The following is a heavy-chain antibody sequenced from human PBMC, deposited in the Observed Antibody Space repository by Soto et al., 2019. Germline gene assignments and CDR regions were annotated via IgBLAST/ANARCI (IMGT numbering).Heavy chain of an antibody. D-gene: IGHD6-13*01. CDR2: IYNSVST. CDR1: VGSVSGGTHY. CDR3: ARGYRTSWYWFDL. V-gene: IGHV4-61*01. J-gene: IGHJ2*01. Sequence: QAQLQESGPVPVKPSETLSLTCTVSVGSVSGGTHYWSWIRQPPGKGLEWIGYIYNSVSTNYNPSLKSRVTISVDTSKNQFSLKLSSVTAADTAVYYCARGYRTSWYWFDLWGRGTLVTVSS.